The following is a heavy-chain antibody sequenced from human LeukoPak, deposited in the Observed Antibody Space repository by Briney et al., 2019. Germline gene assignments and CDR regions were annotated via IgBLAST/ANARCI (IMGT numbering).Heavy chain of an antibody. CDR1: GYTFTGYY. CDR3: ARTYYYGSDPFDP. CDR2: INPNSGGK. D-gene: IGHD3-10*01. Sequence: GSSVKVSCKASGYTFTGYYMHWVRQAPGQGLGWMGWINPNSGGKNYAQKFQGRVTMTRDTSISTAYMELSRLRADDTAVYDCARTYYYGSDPFDPWGQGTLVTVSS. J-gene: IGHJ5*02. V-gene: IGHV1-2*02.